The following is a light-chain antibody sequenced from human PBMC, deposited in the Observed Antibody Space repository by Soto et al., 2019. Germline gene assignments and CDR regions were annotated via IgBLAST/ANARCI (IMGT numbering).Light chain of an antibody. CDR2: DAS. J-gene: IGKJ4*01. CDR3: QQRSNWPLT. CDR1: QSVSSY. Sequence: EIVLTQSPATLSLSPGERATLSCRASQSVSSYLAWYQQKPGQAPRLLIYDASNRATGIPARFSGSGSGTDVPLTSSSLGRVDFAFYYCQQRSNWPLTFGGGTKVEIK. V-gene: IGKV3-11*01.